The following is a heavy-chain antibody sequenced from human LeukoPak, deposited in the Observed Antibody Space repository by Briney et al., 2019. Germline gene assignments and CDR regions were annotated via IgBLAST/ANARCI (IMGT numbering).Heavy chain of an antibody. V-gene: IGHV1-18*01. J-gene: IGHJ4*02. CDR2: ISAYNGNT. CDR3: AIDRAVAGTGFDY. D-gene: IGHD6-19*01. Sequence: ASVKVSCKSSGYTFISYGISWVRQAPGQGLEWMGWISAYNGNTNYAQKLQGRVTMTTDTSTSTAYMELRSLRSDDTAVYYCAIDRAVAGTGFDYWGQGTLVTVSS. CDR1: GYTFISYG.